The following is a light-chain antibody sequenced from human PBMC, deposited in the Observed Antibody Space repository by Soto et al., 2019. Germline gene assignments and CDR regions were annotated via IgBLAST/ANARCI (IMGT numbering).Light chain of an antibody. Sequence: EIVMAQSPGTLSLSPGEGATLSCRASQSVFSSFLAWYQQKPGQAPRLLIYGASSRATGIPARFSGSGSGTDFTLTISSLEPEDFAVYYCQQRSNWPPGITFGQGTRLEIK. V-gene: IGKV3D-20*02. CDR1: QSVFSSF. CDR3: QQRSNWPPGIT. J-gene: IGKJ5*01. CDR2: GAS.